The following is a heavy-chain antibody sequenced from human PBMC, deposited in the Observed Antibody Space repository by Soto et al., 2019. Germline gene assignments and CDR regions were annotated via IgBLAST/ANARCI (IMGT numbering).Heavy chain of an antibody. Sequence: EVQLVESGGGLVQPGGSLRLSCAASGFTFSTSWMHWVRQAPGKGLVWVSRINSDGTSTKYADSVKGRFTISRDNAKNTLCLQMNSLRAEDTAVYYCASTGGVATQFDYWGHGTLVTVSS. V-gene: IGHV3-74*03. CDR2: INSDGTST. D-gene: IGHD5-12*01. J-gene: IGHJ4*01. CDR1: GFTFSTSW. CDR3: ASTGGVATQFDY.